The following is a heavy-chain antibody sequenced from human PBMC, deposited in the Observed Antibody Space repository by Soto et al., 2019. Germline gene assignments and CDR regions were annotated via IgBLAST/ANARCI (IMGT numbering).Heavy chain of an antibody. D-gene: IGHD2-15*01. J-gene: IGHJ4*02. CDR1: GDSVSSNSAA. V-gene: IGHV6-1*01. CDR2: TYYRSKWYN. Sequence: SKTLSLTCAISGDSVSSNSAAWNWTRQSPSRGLEWLGRTYYRSKWYNDYAVSVKSRITINPDTSKNQFSLQLNSVTPEDTAVYYCARSLGVVAAMGIFDYWGQGTLVTVSS. CDR3: ARSLGVVAAMGIFDY.